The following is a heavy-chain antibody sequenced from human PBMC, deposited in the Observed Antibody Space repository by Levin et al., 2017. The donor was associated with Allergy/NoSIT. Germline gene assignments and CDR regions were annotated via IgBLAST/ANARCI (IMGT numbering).Heavy chain of an antibody. CDR2: IYYSGST. V-gene: IGHV4-59*01. D-gene: IGHD6-19*01. CDR3: ARFVAGTGYYYYYMDV. J-gene: IGHJ6*03. CDR1: GGSISSYY. Sequence: SQTLSLTCTVSGGSISSYYWSWIRQPPGKGLEWIGYIYYSGSTNYNPSLKSRVTISVDTSKNQFSLKLSSVTAADTAVYYCARFVAGTGYYYYYMDVWGKGTTVTVSS.